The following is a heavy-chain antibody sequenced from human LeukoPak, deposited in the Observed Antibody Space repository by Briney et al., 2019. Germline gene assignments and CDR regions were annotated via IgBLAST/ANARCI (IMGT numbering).Heavy chain of an antibody. V-gene: IGHV4-34*01. CDR1: GGSFSGYY. CDR2: INHSGST. Sequence: SETLSLTCAVYGGSFSGYYWSWIRQPPGKGLEWIGEINHSGSTNYNPSLKSRVTISVDTSKNQFSLKLSSVTAADTAVYHCVRVAAGNTMFDYWGLGVLVTVSS. D-gene: IGHD6-13*01. CDR3: VRVAAGNTMFDY. J-gene: IGHJ4*02.